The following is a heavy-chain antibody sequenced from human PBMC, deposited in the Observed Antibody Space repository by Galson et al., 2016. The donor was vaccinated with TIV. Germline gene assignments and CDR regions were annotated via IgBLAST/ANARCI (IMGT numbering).Heavy chain of an antibody. CDR2: IKPNSGGT. V-gene: IGHV1-8*01. CDR3: ARVRDIRVGPGGMTGGFNGGGFDP. J-gene: IGHJ5*02. D-gene: IGHD2-2*01. CDR1: GYTFNNYE. Sequence: SVKVSCKASGYTFNNYEINWVRQASGQGLEWMGWIKPNSGGTGFAQRFQDRVTMTTDTSISTAYMELGSMTSEDTAVYYCARVRDIRVGPGGMTGGFNGGGFDPWGQGTLVTVSS.